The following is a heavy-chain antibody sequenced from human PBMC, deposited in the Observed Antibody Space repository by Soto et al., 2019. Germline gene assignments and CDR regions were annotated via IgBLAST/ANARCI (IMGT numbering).Heavy chain of an antibody. Sequence: QVQLQESGPGLVKPSETLSLSCTVSGGSVSSGTYYWSWIRQPPGKGLEWIGYISYSGSTNSNPSLRSRVTISVDTSKNQFCLKLSSVTAAYTAVYYCATDDSRGWFDPWGQGTLVTVSS. CDR1: GGSVSSGTYY. V-gene: IGHV4-61*01. CDR2: ISYSGST. D-gene: IGHD2-21*01. J-gene: IGHJ5*02. CDR3: ATDDSRGWFDP.